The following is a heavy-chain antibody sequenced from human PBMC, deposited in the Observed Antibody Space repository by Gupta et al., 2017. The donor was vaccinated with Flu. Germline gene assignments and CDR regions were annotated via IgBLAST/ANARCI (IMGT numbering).Heavy chain of an antibody. CDR2: ISGSGGST. CDR1: GFTFSSYS. J-gene: IGHJ4*02. V-gene: IGHV3-23*01. CDR3: ANRRRMGSSGWTSFDY. Sequence: EVQLLESGGGLVQPGGSLRPSCAASGFTFSSYSMSWVRQAPGKGLEWVSAISGSGGSTYYADSVKGRFTISRDNSKNTLYLQMNSLRAEDTAVYYCANRRRMGSSGWTSFDYWGQGTLVTVSS. D-gene: IGHD6-19*01.